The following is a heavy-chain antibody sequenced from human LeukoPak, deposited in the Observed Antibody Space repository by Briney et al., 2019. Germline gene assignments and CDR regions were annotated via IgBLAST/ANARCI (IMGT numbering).Heavy chain of an antibody. CDR3: ARDPLMISHTGPAWVFQH. D-gene: IGHD3-16*01. CDR2: IKQDGSEK. Sequence: GGSLRLSCAASGFTFSSYWMSWVRQAPGKGLEWVANIKQDGSEKYYVDSVKGRFTISRDNAKNSLYLQMNGLRAEDTAVYYCARDPLMISHTGPAWVFQHWGQGTLVTVSS. CDR1: GFTFSSYW. J-gene: IGHJ1*01. V-gene: IGHV3-7*01.